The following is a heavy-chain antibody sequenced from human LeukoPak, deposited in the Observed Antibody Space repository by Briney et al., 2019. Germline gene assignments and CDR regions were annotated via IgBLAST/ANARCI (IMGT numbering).Heavy chain of an antibody. V-gene: IGHV3-74*03. CDR2: ISRGGSPT. CDR3: ARGGSDTAMAHDY. CDR1: GFTFSNHW. Sequence: GGSLRLSCAASGFTFSNHWMHWVRQAPGEGLMWVSRISRGGSPTEYADSVKGRFTISRDDAKSTLFLQLNNLKAEDTAVYFCARGGSDTAMAHDYWGQGTLVTVSS. D-gene: IGHD5-18*01. J-gene: IGHJ4*02.